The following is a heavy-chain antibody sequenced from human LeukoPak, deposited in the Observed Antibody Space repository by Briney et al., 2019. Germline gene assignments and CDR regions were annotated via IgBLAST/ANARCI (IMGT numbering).Heavy chain of an antibody. Sequence: SETLSLTCTVSGYSISCGYYWGWIRPPPGKGLEWIGYIYYSGSTNYNPSHKSRATISGDTSKTQFSLKLSSVPAPDTAVYYCAGLPQGPLSYWYFDLWGRGTLVTVSS. D-gene: IGHD3-16*02. CDR3: AGLPQGPLSYWYFDL. J-gene: IGHJ2*01. CDR1: GYSISCGYY. V-gene: IGHV4-38-2*02. CDR2: IYYSGST.